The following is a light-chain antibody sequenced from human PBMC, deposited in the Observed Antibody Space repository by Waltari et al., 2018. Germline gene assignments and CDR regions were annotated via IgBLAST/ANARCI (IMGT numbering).Light chain of an antibody. CDR1: QSTTTY. V-gene: IGKV1-39*01. CDR3: QQSFSS. J-gene: IGKJ3*01. Sequence: TQSPSSLSASVGDRVTITCRASQSTTTYLNWYQQRPGKAPKLLIYEASNLQSGVPSRFSGSGSGTDFTLTISSLQPEDFATYYCQQSFSSFGPGTKVDIK. CDR2: EAS.